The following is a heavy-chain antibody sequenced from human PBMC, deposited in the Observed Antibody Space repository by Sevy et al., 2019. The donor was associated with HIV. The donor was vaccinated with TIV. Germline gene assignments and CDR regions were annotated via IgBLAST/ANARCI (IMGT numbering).Heavy chain of an antibody. V-gene: IGHV4-59*01. CDR1: GGSISSYY. CDR2: IYYSGST. CDR3: ARDRNCGGDCFYFDY. J-gene: IGHJ4*02. Sequence: SETLSLTCTVSGGSISSYYWSWIRQPPGKGLEWIGYIYYSGSTNYNPSLKSRVTISVDTSKNQFSLKLSSVTAADMAVYYCARDRNCGGDCFYFDYWGQGTLVTVSS. D-gene: IGHD2-21*01.